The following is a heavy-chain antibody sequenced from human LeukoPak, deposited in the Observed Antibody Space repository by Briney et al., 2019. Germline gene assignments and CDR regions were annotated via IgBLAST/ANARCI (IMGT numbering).Heavy chain of an antibody. Sequence: GGSLRLSCAVSGFTVSDNFMSWVRQAPGKGLEWVSIIYSSGSTYYADSVKGRFTISRDAPENTLFLQMNNLRAEDTAMYYCARDSYGDLDSWGQGTLVIVSS. D-gene: IGHD4/OR15-4a*01. V-gene: IGHV3-53*01. J-gene: IGHJ4*02. CDR3: ARDSYGDLDS. CDR1: GFTVSDNF. CDR2: IYSSGST.